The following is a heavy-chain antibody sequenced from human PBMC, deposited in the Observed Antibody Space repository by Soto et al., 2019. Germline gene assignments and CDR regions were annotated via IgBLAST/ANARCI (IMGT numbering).Heavy chain of an antibody. CDR2: IYYSGST. D-gene: IGHD2-15*01. CDR1: GGSISSSSYY. Sequence: AETLSLSCTVSGGSISSSSYYWGWIRQPPGKGLEWIGSIYYSGSTYYYLSLKSRVTISVDTSKNEFPLKLSSVTAADTALYYGARLVVVVAAFDYGGQGPLVPVSS. J-gene: IGHJ4*02. V-gene: IGHV4-39*01. CDR3: ARLVVVVAAFDY.